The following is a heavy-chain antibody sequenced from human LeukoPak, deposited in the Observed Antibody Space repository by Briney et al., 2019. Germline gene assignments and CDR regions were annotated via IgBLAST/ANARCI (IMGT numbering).Heavy chain of an antibody. J-gene: IGHJ4*02. D-gene: IGHD3-10*01. CDR1: GFTFSSYA. CDR3: AREYYYGSGPLYFDY. Sequence: PGGSLRLSCAASGFTFSSYAMSWVRQAPGKGLEWVSAISGSGGSTYYADSVKGRFTISRDNSKNTLYLQMNSLRAEDTAVYYCAREYYYGSGPLYFDYWGQGTLVTVFS. V-gene: IGHV3-23*01. CDR2: ISGSGGST.